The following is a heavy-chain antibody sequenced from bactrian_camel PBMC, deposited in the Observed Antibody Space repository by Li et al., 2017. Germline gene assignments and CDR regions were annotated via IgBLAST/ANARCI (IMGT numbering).Heavy chain of an antibody. V-gene: IGHV3-2*01. CDR2: IMQDSPRT. CDR1: GFTFKNFP. D-gene: IGHD2*01. J-gene: IGHJ4*01. Sequence: VQLVESGGGSAQPGGSLRLTCVASGFTFKNFPMTWVRQRPGQGLEWVGSIMQDSPRTEYAESVKGRFTISRDNRENALYLQLNSLKTEDTAKYICAKGIQKCPGNYCRPEGQGTQVTVS.